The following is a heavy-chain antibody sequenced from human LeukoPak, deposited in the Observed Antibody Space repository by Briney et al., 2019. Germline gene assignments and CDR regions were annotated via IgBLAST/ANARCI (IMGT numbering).Heavy chain of an antibody. CDR2: ISYDGSNK. J-gene: IGHJ6*02. CDR3: AKDSTVTTYYYYGMGV. CDR1: GFTFSSYG. D-gene: IGHD4-17*01. Sequence: GGSLRLSCAASGFTFSSYGMHWVRQAPGKGLEWVAVISYDGSNKYYADSVKGRFTISRDNSKNTLYLQMNSLRAEDTAVYYCAKDSTVTTYYYYGMGVWGQGTTVTVSS. V-gene: IGHV3-30*18.